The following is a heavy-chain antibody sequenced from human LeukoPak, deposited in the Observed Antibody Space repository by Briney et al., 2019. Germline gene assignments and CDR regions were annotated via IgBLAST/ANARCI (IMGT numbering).Heavy chain of an antibody. CDR3: AKGPYYYDSSAYHYGAFDI. D-gene: IGHD3-22*01. J-gene: IGHJ3*02. Sequence: ASVKVSCKASGYTFTDYFMHWVRQAPGQGLEWMGWISPNSGGTNYAQKFQGWVTMTRDTSISTAYMELSRLRSDDTAVYYCAKGPYYYDSSAYHYGAFDIWGQGTMVTVSS. CDR2: ISPNSGGT. CDR1: GYTFTDYF. V-gene: IGHV1-2*04.